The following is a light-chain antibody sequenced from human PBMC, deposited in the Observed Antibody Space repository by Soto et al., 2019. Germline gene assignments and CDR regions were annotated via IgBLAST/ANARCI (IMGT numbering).Light chain of an antibody. J-gene: IGKJ5*01. CDR3: QKYNSALT. V-gene: IGKV1-27*01. CDR2: TAS. Sequence: DIPMTQSPSSLSASVGDRITITCRASQDISNYLAWYQQKPGKLPQLLIYTASTLQSGVPSRFSGSGSGTHFTLTISSLQPEDVATYYCQKYNSALTFGQGTRLEIK. CDR1: QDISNY.